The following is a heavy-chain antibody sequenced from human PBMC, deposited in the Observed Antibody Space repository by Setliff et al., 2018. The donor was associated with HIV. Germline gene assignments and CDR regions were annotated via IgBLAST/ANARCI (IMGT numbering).Heavy chain of an antibody. Sequence: PSETLSLTCAVSGGSISSSNWWSWDRQPPGKGLEWIGEIYHSGSTNYNPSLKSRVTISVDKSKNQFSLKLSSVTAADTAVYYCARDLRTRGYGPYYFDYWGQGTLVTVSS. J-gene: IGHJ4*02. D-gene: IGHD5-12*01. V-gene: IGHV4-4*02. CDR1: GGSISSSNW. CDR2: IYHSGST. CDR3: ARDLRTRGYGPYYFDY.